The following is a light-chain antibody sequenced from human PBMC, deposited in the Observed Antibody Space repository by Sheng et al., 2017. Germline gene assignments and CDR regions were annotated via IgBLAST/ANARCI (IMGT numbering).Light chain of an antibody. V-gene: IGLV2-23*01. CDR1: SSDVGSYNL. Sequence: QSALTQPASVSGSPGQSITISCTGTSSDVGSYNLVSWYQQHPGKAPKLMIYEGSKRPSGVSNRFSGSKSGNTASLTISGLQAEDEADYYCCSYAGSSTYVVFGGGTKADR. CDR3: CSYAGSSTYVV. CDR2: EGS. J-gene: IGLJ2*01.